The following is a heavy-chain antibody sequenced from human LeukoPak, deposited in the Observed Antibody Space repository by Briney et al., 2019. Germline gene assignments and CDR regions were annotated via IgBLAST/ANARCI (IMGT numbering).Heavy chain of an antibody. CDR1: GFTFSSYA. Sequence: PGGSLRLSCAASGFTFSSYAMSWVRQAPGKGLEWVSAISGSGGSTYYADSVKGRFTISRDNSKNTLYLQMNSLRAEDTAVYYCARGNDAGSYYPFDYWGQGTLVTVSS. CDR2: ISGSGGST. CDR3: ARGNDAGSYYPFDY. J-gene: IGHJ4*02. V-gene: IGHV3-23*01. D-gene: IGHD1-26*01.